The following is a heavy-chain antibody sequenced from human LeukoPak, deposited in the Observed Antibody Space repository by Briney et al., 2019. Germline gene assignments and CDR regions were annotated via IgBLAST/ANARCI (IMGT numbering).Heavy chain of an antibody. D-gene: IGHD6-19*01. CDR2: IWYYGSNK. J-gene: IGHJ3*02. CDR1: GFTFSSYG. V-gene: IGHV3-33*01. CDR3: ARDPPFGMAGTGAFDI. Sequence: PGGSLRLSCAASGFTFSSYGMHWVRQAPGKGLEWVAFIWYYGSNKYYAGSVKGRFTISRDNSKNTLYLQMNSLRAEDTAVYYCARDPPFGMAGTGAFDIWGQGTMVTVSS.